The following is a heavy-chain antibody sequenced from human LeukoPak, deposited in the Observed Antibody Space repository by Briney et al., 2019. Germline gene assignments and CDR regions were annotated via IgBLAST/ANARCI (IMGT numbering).Heavy chain of an antibody. CDR2: ISSSSTTI. CDR1: GFTFSSYS. D-gene: IGHD3-3*01. V-gene: IGHV3-48*01. CDR3: AREGRNSIFGVVNHNLNDYFDY. J-gene: IGHJ4*02. Sequence: PGGSLRLSCAASGFTFSSYSMNWVRQAPGKGLEWISFISSSSTTIYYADSVKGRFTISRDNAKNSLFLQMNSLRVEDTAVYYCAREGRNSIFGVVNHNLNDYFDYWGQGTLVTASS.